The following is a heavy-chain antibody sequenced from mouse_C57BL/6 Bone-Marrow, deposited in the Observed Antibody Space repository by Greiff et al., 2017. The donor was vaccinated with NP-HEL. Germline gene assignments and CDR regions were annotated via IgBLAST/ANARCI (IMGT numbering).Heavy chain of an antibody. V-gene: IGHV1-64*01. CDR1: GYTFTSYW. Sequence: QVQLQQPGAELVKPGASVKLSCKASGYTFTSYWMHWVKQRPGQGLEWIGMIHPNSGSTNYNEKFKSKATLTVDKSSSTAYMQLSSLTSEDASVYYCARYPYMIPLKKSVYYYAMDYWGQGTSVTVSS. J-gene: IGHJ4*01. CDR2: IHPNSGST. CDR3: ARYPYMIPLKKSVYYYAMDY. D-gene: IGHD1-3*01.